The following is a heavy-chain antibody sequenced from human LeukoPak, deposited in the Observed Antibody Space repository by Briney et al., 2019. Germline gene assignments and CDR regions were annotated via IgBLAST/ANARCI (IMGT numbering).Heavy chain of an antibody. CDR2: INPNSGGT. CDR3: ARDVDSSSHFDY. J-gene: IGHJ4*02. Sequence: ASVKVSCKASGYTFTGYYMHWVRQAPGQGLEWMGWINPNSGGTNYAQKFQGRVTMTRDTSISTAYMELSRLRSDDTAVYYCARDVDSSSHFDYWGQGTLVTVSS. CDR1: GYTFTGYY. V-gene: IGHV1-2*02. D-gene: IGHD6-13*01.